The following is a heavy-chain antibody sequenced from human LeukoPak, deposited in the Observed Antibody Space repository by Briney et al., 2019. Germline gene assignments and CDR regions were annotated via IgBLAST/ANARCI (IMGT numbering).Heavy chain of an antibody. CDR1: EFTFSDFA. CDR2: ITNSGDST. D-gene: IGHD1-26*01. Sequence: GGSLRLSCAASEFTFSDFAMTWVRQAPGKGLEWVSVITNSGDSTYYTDSVKGRFTISRDNSKNTLYLQMNSLRAEDTAVYYCTKAPVGATIWHAFDIWGQGTMVTVSS. CDR3: TKAPVGATIWHAFDI. J-gene: IGHJ3*02. V-gene: IGHV3-23*01.